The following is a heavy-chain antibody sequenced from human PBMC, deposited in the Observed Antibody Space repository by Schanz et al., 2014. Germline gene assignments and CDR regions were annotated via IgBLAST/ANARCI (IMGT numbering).Heavy chain of an antibody. Sequence: EVQLLESGGGLVQPGGSLRLSCAASGFSVGNKYMNWVRQAPGKGLEWVSAISGSGGSTYYADSVKGRFTISRDNTKSALYLQMNRLRGEDTAVYYCADDWNLDYWGQGTLVTVSS. CDR3: ADDWNLDY. CDR2: ISGSGGST. V-gene: IGHV3-23*01. J-gene: IGHJ4*02. CDR1: GFSVGNKY. D-gene: IGHD1-1*01.